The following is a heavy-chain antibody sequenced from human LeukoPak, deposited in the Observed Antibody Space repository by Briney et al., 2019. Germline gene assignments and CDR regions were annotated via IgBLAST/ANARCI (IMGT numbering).Heavy chain of an antibody. CDR3: VRWGDEWFDP. CDR2: VYYSGST. Sequence: PSETLSLSCTVSGGSISSPGFYWGWLRQSPGKGLDWIGSVYYSGSTYYNPSLKSRLTISADTSKNQFSLTLTSVTAADTAVYSCVRWGDEWFDPWGQGTLVTVSS. J-gene: IGHJ5*02. CDR1: GGSISSPGFY. D-gene: IGHD1-26*01. V-gene: IGHV4-39*01.